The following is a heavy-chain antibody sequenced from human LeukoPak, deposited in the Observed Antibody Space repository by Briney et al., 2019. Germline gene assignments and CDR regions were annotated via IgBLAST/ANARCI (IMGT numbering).Heavy chain of an antibody. Sequence: GGSQRLSCAASGLTFRQFWMAWVRQAPGKGLEWVAHIKKDGTANYYVDSVKGRFTITKDDGKNSLYLQMNSLRVEDTAVYYCVRGGWELDYWGQGTLVTVSS. CDR3: VRGGWELDY. J-gene: IGHJ4*02. CDR2: IKKDGTAN. CDR1: GLTFRQFW. V-gene: IGHV3-7*01. D-gene: IGHD4-23*01.